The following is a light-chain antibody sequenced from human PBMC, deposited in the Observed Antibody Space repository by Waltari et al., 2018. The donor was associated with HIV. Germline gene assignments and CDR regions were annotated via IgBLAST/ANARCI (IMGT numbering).Light chain of an antibody. Sequence: QSVLTQPPSVSAAPRQRVTISCSGSSSNIETNAVNWYQQGPGKAPKLLIYYDDLLSSGVSDRFSGSKSGTSASLAIRGLQSEDEADYYCAAWDDSLNGYVFGSGTKVTVL. V-gene: IGLV1-36*01. CDR1: SSNIETNA. CDR2: YDD. J-gene: IGLJ1*01. CDR3: AAWDDSLNGYV.